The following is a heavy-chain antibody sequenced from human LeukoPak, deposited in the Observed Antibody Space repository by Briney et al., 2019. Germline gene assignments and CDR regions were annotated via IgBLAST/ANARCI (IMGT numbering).Heavy chain of an antibody. CDR3: ARHPPYYYGSGSYKY. Sequence: PSETLSLTCTVSGGSISSSSYYWGWIRQPPGKGLEWIGSIYYSGSTYYNPSLKSRVTISVDTSKNQFSLKLSSVTAADTAVYYCARHPPYYYGSGSYKYWGQGTLVTVSS. D-gene: IGHD3-10*01. V-gene: IGHV4-39*01. CDR1: GGSISSSSYY. CDR2: IYYSGST. J-gene: IGHJ4*02.